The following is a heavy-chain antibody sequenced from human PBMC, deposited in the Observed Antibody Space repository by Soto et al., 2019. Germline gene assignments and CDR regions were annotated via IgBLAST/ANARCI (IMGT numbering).Heavy chain of an antibody. CDR3: ARGRGYCGGTNCYLDY. V-gene: IGHV3-48*02. J-gene: IGHJ4*02. CDR2: ISSSGSTI. D-gene: IGHD2-21*01. CDR1: GFSFSSHS. Sequence: EVQLVESGGGLVQPGGSLRLSCAASGFSFSSHSMKWVRQAPGKGLEWVSYISSSGSTIYYADSVKGRFTISRDTAKNSLYLQMNSLRDDDTAVYYCARGRGYCGGTNCYLDYWGQGALVTVSS.